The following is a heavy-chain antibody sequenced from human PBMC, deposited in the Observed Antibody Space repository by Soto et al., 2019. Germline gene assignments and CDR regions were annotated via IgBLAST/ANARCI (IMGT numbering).Heavy chain of an antibody. CDR2: INPNSGGT. V-gene: IGHV1-2*04. CDR3: ARRYDILTGYSPAFDI. Sequence: ASVKVSCKASGYTFTGYYMHWVRQAPGQGLEWMGWINPNSGGTNYAQKFQGWVTMTRDTSISTAYMELSRLRSDDTAVYYCARRYDILTGYSPAFDIWGQGTMVTVSS. CDR1: GYTFTGYY. D-gene: IGHD3-9*01. J-gene: IGHJ3*02.